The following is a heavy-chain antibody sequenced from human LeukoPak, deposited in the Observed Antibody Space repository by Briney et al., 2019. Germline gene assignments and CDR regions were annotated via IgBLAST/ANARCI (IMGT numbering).Heavy chain of an antibody. CDR2: ISYDGSNK. D-gene: IGHD1-26*01. CDR1: GFTFSSYA. V-gene: IGHV3-30*04. J-gene: IGHJ4*02. Sequence: GGSLRLSCAASGFTFSSYAMHWVRQAPGKGLEWVAVISYDGSNKYYAGSVKGRFTISRDNSKNTLYLQMNSLRAEDTAVYYCARGSELLSDYWGQGTLVTVSS. CDR3: ARGSELLSDY.